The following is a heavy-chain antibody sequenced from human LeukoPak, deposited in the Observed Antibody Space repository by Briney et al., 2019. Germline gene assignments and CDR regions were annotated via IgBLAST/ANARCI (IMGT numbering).Heavy chain of an antibody. J-gene: IGHJ6*02. Sequence: PGGSLRLSCAASGFTFSSYGMHWVRQAPGKGLEWVSSISQSSAYIYFADSVRGRFTTPRDNAKNSLYLQMNSLRAEDTAVYYCARVHCSGTSCGMDVWGQGTTVTVSS. D-gene: IGHD2-2*01. CDR2: ISQSSAYI. CDR3: ARVHCSGTSCGMDV. CDR1: GFTFSSYG. V-gene: IGHV3-21*01.